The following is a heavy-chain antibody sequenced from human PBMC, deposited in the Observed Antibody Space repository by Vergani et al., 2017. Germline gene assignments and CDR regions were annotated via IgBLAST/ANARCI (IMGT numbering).Heavy chain of an antibody. CDR1: GGTFSSYA. CDR2: IIPILGTA. V-gene: IGHV1-69*11. D-gene: IGHD3-3*01. J-gene: IGHJ3*02. CDR3: ARDPNDFWSGYHAFDI. Sequence: VQLVQSGAEVKKPGSSVKVSCKASGGTFSSYAISWVRQAPGQGLEWMGRIIPILGTANYAQKFQGRVTITADESTSTAYMELSSLRSEDTAVYYCARDPNDFWSGYHAFDIWGQGTMVTVSS.